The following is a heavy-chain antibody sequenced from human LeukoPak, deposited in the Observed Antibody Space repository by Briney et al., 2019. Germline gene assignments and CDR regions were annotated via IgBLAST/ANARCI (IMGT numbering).Heavy chain of an antibody. CDR1: GFTFSDYY. CDR2: IIIVSRYT. Sequence: GGSLRLSCAASGFTFSDYYMSWVRPAPGKGLQWVSYIIIVSRYTNYADSVKGRFPISRDNAKNSLYLQMNSLRAEDTAVYYSARVGSLNYYDSSGYYSPYGMDVWGQGTTVTVSS. J-gene: IGHJ6*02. V-gene: IGHV3-11*06. D-gene: IGHD3-22*01. CDR3: ARVGSLNYYDSSGYYSPYGMDV.